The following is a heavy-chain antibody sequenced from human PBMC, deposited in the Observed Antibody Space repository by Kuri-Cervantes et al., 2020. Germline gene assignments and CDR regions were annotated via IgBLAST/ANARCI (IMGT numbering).Heavy chain of an antibody. Sequence: GESLKISCVASGFTFSNFWMSWVRQAPGKGLEWVANVNKDVSETYYVDSVKGRFTISGDNAKNSLYLQMNSLRAEDTAVYYCARTCSGGSCGYFDYWGQGTLVTVSS. D-gene: IGHD2-15*01. CDR1: GFTFSNFW. J-gene: IGHJ4*02. CDR2: VNKDVSET. CDR3: ARTCSGGSCGYFDY. V-gene: IGHV3-7*01.